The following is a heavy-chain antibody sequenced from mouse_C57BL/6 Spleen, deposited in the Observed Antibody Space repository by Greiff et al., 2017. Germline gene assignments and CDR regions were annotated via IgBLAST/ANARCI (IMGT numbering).Heavy chain of an antibody. CDR3: TRQYYYGSSPYWYFDV. V-gene: IGHV1-15*01. CDR2: IDPETGGT. J-gene: IGHJ1*03. CDR1: GYTFTDYE. Sequence: QVQLQQSGAELVRPGASVTLSCKASGYTFTDYEMHWVKQTPVHGLEWIGAIDPETGGTAYNQKFNGKAILTADKSTSTAYMELRSLTSEDSAVYYCTRQYYYGSSPYWYFDVWGTGTTVTVSS. D-gene: IGHD1-1*01.